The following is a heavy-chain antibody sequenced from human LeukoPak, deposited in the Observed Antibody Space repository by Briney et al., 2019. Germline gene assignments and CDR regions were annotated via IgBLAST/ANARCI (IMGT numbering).Heavy chain of an antibody. CDR2: INRGGSRI. CDR3: ARASYSYDSSGLGALDI. CDR1: GFTFNDHA. V-gene: IGHV3-9*01. D-gene: IGHD3-22*01. Sequence: SLSLSCAASGFTFNDHAMCWVRHPAGRGLEWVSGINRGGSRIGYADAVKGLFTISRESAKQSLYLQMYSLRTEGAVLYYGARASYSYDSSGLGALDIWGQGTMVTVSS. J-gene: IGHJ3*02.